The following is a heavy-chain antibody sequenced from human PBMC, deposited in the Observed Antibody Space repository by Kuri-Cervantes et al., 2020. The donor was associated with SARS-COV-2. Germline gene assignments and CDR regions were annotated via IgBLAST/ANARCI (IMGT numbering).Heavy chain of an antibody. Sequence: ASVKVSCKASGGTFSSYAISWVRQAPGQGLEWMGWISAYNGNTNYAQKLQGRVTMTTDTSTSAAYMELRSLRSDDTAVYYCARYYGGKRPYFDYWGQGTLVTVSS. CDR3: ARYYGGKRPYFDY. CDR1: GGTFSSYA. CDR2: ISAYNGNT. D-gene: IGHD4-23*01. V-gene: IGHV1-18*01. J-gene: IGHJ4*02.